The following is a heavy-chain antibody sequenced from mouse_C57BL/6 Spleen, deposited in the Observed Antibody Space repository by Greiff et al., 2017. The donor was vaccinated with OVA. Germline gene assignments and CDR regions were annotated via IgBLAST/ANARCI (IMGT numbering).Heavy chain of an antibody. J-gene: IGHJ3*01. Sequence: VQLKESGAELVRPGASVKLSCTASGFNIKDDYMHWVKQRPEQGLEWIGWIDPENGDTEYASKFQGKATITADTSSNTAYLQLSSLTSEDTAVYYCTTDGNYVPYWGQGTLVTVSA. CDR3: TTDGNYVPY. CDR1: GFNIKDDY. V-gene: IGHV14-4*01. CDR2: IDPENGDT. D-gene: IGHD2-1*01.